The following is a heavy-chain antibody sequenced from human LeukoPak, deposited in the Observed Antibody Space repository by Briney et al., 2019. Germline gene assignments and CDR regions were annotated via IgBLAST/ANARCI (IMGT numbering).Heavy chain of an antibody. CDR1: GFTFDDYG. V-gene: IGHV3-20*04. CDR3: ATKLVGAKSSEFEY. J-gene: IGHJ4*02. D-gene: IGHD1-26*01. Sequence: PGGSLRLSCAASGFTFDDYGMSWVRQAPGKGLEWVSGINWNGGSTGYADSVKGRFTISRDNAKNSLYLQMNSLRAEDTALYYCATKLVGAKSSEFEYWGQGTLVTVSS. CDR2: INWNGGST.